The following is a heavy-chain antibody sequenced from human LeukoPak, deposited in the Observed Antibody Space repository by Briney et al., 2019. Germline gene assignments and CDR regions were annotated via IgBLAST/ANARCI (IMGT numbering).Heavy chain of an antibody. CDR3: ARDSSDTRSLIAH. V-gene: IGHV1-69*13. D-gene: IGHD5-18*01. CDR2: ITPLLGTA. CDR1: GGTFSKYT. J-gene: IGHJ1*01. Sequence: GASVKVSCKASGGTFSKYTISSVRQRPGQGLEWMGGITPLLGTANYAQKFQGRVTITADESASTAYMELSSLRSEDTAVYYCARDSSDTRSLIAHWGQGTLVTVSS.